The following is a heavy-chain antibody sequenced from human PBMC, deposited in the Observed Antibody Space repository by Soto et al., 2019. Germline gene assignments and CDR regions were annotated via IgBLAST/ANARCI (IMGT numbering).Heavy chain of an antibody. Sequence: ASVKVSCKASGDTFTKYDMNWVRQAPGQGLEWMGWMNPNNGNTGYAQKFRGRVTMTSDTSISTAYMELSSLTSDDTAVYYCAKDSPVGVPLLRDLHDWGQGTLVTVSS. V-gene: IGHV1-8*01. CDR1: GDTFTKYD. J-gene: IGHJ1*01. D-gene: IGHD2-15*01. CDR3: AKDSPVGVPLLRDLHD. CDR2: MNPNNGNT.